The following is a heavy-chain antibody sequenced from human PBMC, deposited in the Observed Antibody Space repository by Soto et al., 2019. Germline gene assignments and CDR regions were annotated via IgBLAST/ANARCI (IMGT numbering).Heavy chain of an antibody. Sequence: SETLSLTCTVSGGSISSSSYYWGWIRQPPGKGLEWIGSIYYSGSTYYNPSLKSRVTISVDTSKNQFSLKLSSVTAADTAVYYCARHFYALGSSDYYYYGMTVWGQGTTVTVSS. D-gene: IGHD6-25*01. J-gene: IGHJ6*02. CDR1: GGSISSSSYY. CDR2: IYYSGST. V-gene: IGHV4-39*01. CDR3: ARHFYALGSSDYYYYGMTV.